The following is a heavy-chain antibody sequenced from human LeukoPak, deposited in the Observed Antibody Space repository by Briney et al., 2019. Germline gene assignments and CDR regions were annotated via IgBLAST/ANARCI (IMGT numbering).Heavy chain of an antibody. CDR3: ARGRQAYGSGSYRCDY. D-gene: IGHD3-10*01. CDR2: IYYSGST. Sequence: PSETLSLTCTVSGGSISSYYWSWIRQPPGKGLEWIGYIYYSGSTNYNPSLKSRVTISVDTSKNQFSLKLSSVTAADTAVYYCARGRQAYGSGSYRCDYWGQGTLVTVSS. V-gene: IGHV4-59*12. CDR1: GGSISSYY. J-gene: IGHJ4*02.